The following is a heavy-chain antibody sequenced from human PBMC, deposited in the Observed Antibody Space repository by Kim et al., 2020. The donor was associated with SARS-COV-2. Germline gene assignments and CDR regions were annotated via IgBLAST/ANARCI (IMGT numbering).Heavy chain of an antibody. Sequence: GGSLRLSCAASGFTFSDYYMSWIRQAPGKGLEWVSYISSSSTYTNYADSVRGRFTISRDNAKNSLYLQMNSLRAEDTAVYYCARWTTVVTEFLYAMDVWGQGTTVTLSS. V-gene: IGHV3-11*06. J-gene: IGHJ6*02. D-gene: IGHD4-17*01. CDR3: ARWTTVVTEFLYAMDV. CDR1: GFTFSDYY. CDR2: ISSSSTYT.